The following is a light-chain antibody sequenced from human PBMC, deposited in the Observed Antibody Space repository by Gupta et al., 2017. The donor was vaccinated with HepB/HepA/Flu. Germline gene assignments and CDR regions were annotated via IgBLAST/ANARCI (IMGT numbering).Light chain of an antibody. CDR3: QHYDIYPRT. Sequence: AIRMTQSPSSLSASTGDRVTITCRASQGVSSSLAWYQQKPGKAPKLLIYESSTLQSGVPSRFSGSGSGTDFTLTINYLQSEDFATYYCQHYDIYPRTFGQGTKVEVK. V-gene: IGKV1-8*01. J-gene: IGKJ1*01. CDR1: QGVSSS. CDR2: ESS.